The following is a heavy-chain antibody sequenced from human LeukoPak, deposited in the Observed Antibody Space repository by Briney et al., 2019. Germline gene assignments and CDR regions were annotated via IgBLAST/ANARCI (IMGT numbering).Heavy chain of an antibody. CDR3: ARGGDYGDFPSY. J-gene: IGHJ4*02. Sequence: ASVRVSCKASEYTFTSYDINWVRQATGQGLEWMGWMNPNSGNTGYAQKFQGGVTMTRNTSISTAYMELSSLRSEDTAVYYCARGGDYGDFPSYWGQGPLVTVSS. V-gene: IGHV1-8*01. D-gene: IGHD4-17*01. CDR2: MNPNSGNT. CDR1: EYTFTSYD.